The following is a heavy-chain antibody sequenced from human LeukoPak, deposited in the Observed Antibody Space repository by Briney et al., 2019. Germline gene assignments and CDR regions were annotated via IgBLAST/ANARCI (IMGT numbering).Heavy chain of an antibody. J-gene: IGHJ4*02. CDR1: GFTFSSYG. V-gene: IGHV3-30*02. Sequence: PGGCLILSFSASGFTFSSYGIASVRQAPGKGLGWVALIRYDGSNKYYADSVKGRFTISRDNSKNTLYLQMNSLRAEDTAVYYCAKDQTAYSSGWLPDYWGQGTLVTVSS. D-gene: IGHD6-19*01. CDR2: IRYDGSNK. CDR3: AKDQTAYSSGWLPDY.